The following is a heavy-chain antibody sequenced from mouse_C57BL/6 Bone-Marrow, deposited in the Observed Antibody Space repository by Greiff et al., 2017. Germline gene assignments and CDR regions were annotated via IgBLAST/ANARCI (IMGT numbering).Heavy chain of an antibody. CDR3: ARHWDLY. V-gene: IGHV1-81*01. J-gene: IGHJ3*01. D-gene: IGHD4-1*01. CDR2: IYPRSGNT. CDR1: GYTFTSYG. Sequence: VQLMESGAELVRPGASVKLSCKASGYTFTSYGISWVKQRTGQGLEWIGEIYPRSGNTYYNEKFKGKATLTADKSSSTAYMELRSLTSEDSAVYFCARHWDLYWGQGTLVTVSA.